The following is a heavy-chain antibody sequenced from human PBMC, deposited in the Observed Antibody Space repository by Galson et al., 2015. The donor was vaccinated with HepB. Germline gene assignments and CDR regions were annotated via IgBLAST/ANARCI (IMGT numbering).Heavy chain of an antibody. Sequence: SLRLSCAASGFTFSSYSMNWVRQAPGKGLEWVSYISSSSSTIYYADSVKGRFTISRDNAKNSLYLQMNSLRDEDTAVYYCARERNYDFWSGYPRGYGMDVWGQGTTVTVSS. CDR3: ARERNYDFWSGYPRGYGMDV. V-gene: IGHV3-48*02. D-gene: IGHD3-3*01. CDR1: GFTFSSYS. J-gene: IGHJ6*02. CDR2: ISSSSSTI.